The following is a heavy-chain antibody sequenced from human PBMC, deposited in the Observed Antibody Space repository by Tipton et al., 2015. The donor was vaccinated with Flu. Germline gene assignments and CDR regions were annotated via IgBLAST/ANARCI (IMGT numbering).Heavy chain of an antibody. CDR2: IIAIFGTT. J-gene: IGHJ6*02. Sequence: QLEQSGAEVKKPGTSVKVSCKVSGGIFRTYGISWVRQAPGQGLEWMGGIIAIFGTTTYAQKFQGRVTITADESTTTAYMELSSLRSEGPAAYYRAGGPTYYHAYLVVWGHGTTVIVSS. D-gene: IGHD2/OR15-2a*01. CDR1: GGIFRTYG. V-gene: IGHV1-69*01. CDR3: AGGPTYYHAYLVV.